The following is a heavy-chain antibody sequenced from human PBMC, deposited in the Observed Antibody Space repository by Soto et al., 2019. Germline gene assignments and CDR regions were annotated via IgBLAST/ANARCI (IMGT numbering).Heavy chain of an antibody. CDR2: INPNSGGT. CDR3: AIDRNRIAVAEYYYYYGMDV. V-gene: IGHV1-2*04. J-gene: IGHJ6*02. D-gene: IGHD6-19*01. Sequence: ASVKVSCKASGYTFTGYYMHWVRQAPGQGLEWMGWINPNSGGTNYAQKFQGWVTLTRDTSISTAYMELSRLRSDDTAVYYCAIDRNRIAVAEYYYYYGMDVWGQGTTVTVSS. CDR1: GYTFTGYY.